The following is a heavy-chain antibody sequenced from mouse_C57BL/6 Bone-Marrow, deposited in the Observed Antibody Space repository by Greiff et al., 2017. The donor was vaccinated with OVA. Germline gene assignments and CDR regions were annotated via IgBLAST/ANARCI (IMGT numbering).Heavy chain of an antibody. Sequence: VQLQQSGAELVKPGASVKLSCTASGFNITDYYMHWVKQRTEQGLEWIGRIDPEDGETKYDPKFQGKGTITEDTSSNTAYLQLGSLTSEDTAVYYCARDYGNYGAWFAYWGQGTLVTVSA. V-gene: IGHV14-2*01. CDR3: ARDYGNYGAWFAY. CDR2: IDPEDGET. CDR1: GFNITDYY. J-gene: IGHJ3*01. D-gene: IGHD2-1*01.